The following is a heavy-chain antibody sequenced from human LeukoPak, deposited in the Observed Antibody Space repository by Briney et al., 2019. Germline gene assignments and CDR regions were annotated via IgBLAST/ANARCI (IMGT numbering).Heavy chain of an antibody. V-gene: IGHV1-69*13. CDR3: ARYWSGELSLGMDV. CDR1: GGTFSRYA. D-gene: IGHD3-16*02. J-gene: IGHJ6*04. Sequence: SVKVSCKASGGTFSRYAISWVRQAPGQGLEWMGGIIPIFGTANYAQKFQGRVTITADESTSTAYMELSSLRSEDTVVYYCARYWSGELSLGMDVWGKGTTVTVSS. CDR2: IIPIFGTA.